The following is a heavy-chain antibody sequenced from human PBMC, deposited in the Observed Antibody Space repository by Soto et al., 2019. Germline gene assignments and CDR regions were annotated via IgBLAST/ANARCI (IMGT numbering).Heavy chain of an antibody. J-gene: IGHJ4*02. CDR3: TTDRRVGDRGGDY. V-gene: IGHV3-15*07. CDR2: IKSKTDGGTT. Sequence: EVQLVESGGGLVKPAGSLRLSCAASGFTFSNAWMNLVRQAPGKGLVWVGRIKSKTDGGTTDYAAPVKGRFTISRDDSKNPLYMQMNSLKTEDTAVYYCTTDRRVGDRGGDYRGPGTLVIVSS. CDR1: GFTFSNAW. D-gene: IGHD1-26*01.